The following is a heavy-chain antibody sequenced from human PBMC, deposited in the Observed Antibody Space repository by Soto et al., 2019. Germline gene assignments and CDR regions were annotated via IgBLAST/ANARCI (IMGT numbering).Heavy chain of an antibody. J-gene: IGHJ5*02. V-gene: IGHV5-10-1*01. CDR3: AREKSDLELFNWLDP. CDR2: IDPRDSYT. Sequence: PGESLKISCEASGYSFTTYWISWVRQMPGKGLEWMGAIDPRDSYTKYSPSFQGHVTISVDKSTSTAYLQWNSLKASDTAIYYCAREKSDLELFNWLDPWGQGTLVTVSS. D-gene: IGHD1-7*01. CDR1: GYSFTTYW.